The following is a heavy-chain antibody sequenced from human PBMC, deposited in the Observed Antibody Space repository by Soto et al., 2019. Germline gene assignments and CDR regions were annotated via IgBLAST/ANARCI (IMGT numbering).Heavy chain of an antibody. D-gene: IGHD3-22*01. Sequence: PGGSLRLSCAASGFTFSSYWMSWVRQAPGKGLEWVANIKEDGSEKHYVNSVRGRFTISRDNAKNSLYLQMNSLRAEDTAVYYCAREYYDNSGYRPFDYWGQGTLVTVSS. CDR2: IKEDGSEK. J-gene: IGHJ4*02. CDR1: GFTFSSYW. CDR3: AREYYDNSGYRPFDY. V-gene: IGHV3-7*03.